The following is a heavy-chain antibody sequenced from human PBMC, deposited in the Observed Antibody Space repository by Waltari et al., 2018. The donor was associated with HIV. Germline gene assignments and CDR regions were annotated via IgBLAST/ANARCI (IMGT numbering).Heavy chain of an antibody. CDR3: ARGENNEHDTTGSDH. CDR1: GYTFSNYG. Sequence: QVHLVQSGAELRTPGASVRVSCKASGYTFSNYGFNWVRQAPGQGLEWIGWISTYKGQTIYAPKFQDRIALTTDTPTSTAYLELRSLRSDDTALYYCARGENNEHDTTGSDHRGQGTLLTVSS. D-gene: IGHD3-10*01. CDR2: ISTYKGQT. J-gene: IGHJ4*02. V-gene: IGHV1-18*04.